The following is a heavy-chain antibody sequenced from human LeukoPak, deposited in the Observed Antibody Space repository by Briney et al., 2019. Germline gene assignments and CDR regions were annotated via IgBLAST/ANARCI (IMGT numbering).Heavy chain of an antibody. J-gene: IGHJ4*02. D-gene: IGHD3-10*01. CDR3: AKDLKGATMVRGVIDFDY. CDR2: ISGSGGST. CDR1: GFTFSTYA. V-gene: IGHV3-23*01. Sequence: WESLTLSCTASGFTFSTYAMNWVRNPPGKGLEWVSAISGSGGSTYYADPVKGRFTISRDNSKNTLYLQMNSLRAEDTAVYYCAKDLKGATMVRGVIDFDYWGQGTLVTVSS.